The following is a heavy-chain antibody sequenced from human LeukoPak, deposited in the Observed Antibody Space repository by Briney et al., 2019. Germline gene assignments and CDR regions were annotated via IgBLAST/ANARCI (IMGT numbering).Heavy chain of an antibody. Sequence: GGSLRLSCAASGFTFSSYGMHWVRQAPGKGLEWVAFIRYDGSNKYYADSVKGRFTISRDNSKNTLYLQMNSLRAGDTAVYYCAKSGTIAALNWFDPWGQGTLVTVSS. D-gene: IGHD6-13*01. CDR1: GFTFSSYG. CDR2: IRYDGSNK. V-gene: IGHV3-30*02. J-gene: IGHJ5*02. CDR3: AKSGTIAALNWFDP.